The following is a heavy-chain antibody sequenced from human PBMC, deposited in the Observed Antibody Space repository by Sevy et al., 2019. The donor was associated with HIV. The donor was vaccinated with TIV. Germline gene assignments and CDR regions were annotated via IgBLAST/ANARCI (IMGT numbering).Heavy chain of an antibody. CDR1: GHTFTNYW. CDR3: VRHQGVATLYFDY. D-gene: IGHD5-12*01. Sequence: GESLKISCKGSGHTFTNYWIGWVRQMPGKGLEWMGIIYPGDSDTRYSPSFQGQVTISADKSISTAYLQWRSLNASDTAIYYCVRHQGVATLYFDYWGQGILVTVSS. J-gene: IGHJ4*02. V-gene: IGHV5-51*01. CDR2: IYPGDSDT.